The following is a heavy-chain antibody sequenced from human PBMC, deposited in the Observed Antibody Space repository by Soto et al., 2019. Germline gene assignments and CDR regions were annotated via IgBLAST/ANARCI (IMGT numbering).Heavy chain of an antibody. D-gene: IGHD3-3*01. CDR2: IVPNVGTV. Sequence: QMQLVQSGAEVKKPGSSVKVSCKASGGTLSSFINYPINWVRQAPGQGLEWMGGIVPNVGTVNYAQKFQGRVTITAGKSTGTAYMELSSLRSEDTALYYCARRDTSGFPRYFDNWGQGTLVTVSS. V-gene: IGHV1-69*06. J-gene: IGHJ4*02. CDR1: GGTLSSFINYP. CDR3: ARRDTSGFPRYFDN.